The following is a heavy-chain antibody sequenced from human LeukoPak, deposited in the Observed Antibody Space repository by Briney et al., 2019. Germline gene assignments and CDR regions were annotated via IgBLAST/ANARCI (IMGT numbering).Heavy chain of an antibody. V-gene: IGHV3-74*01. D-gene: IGHD5-12*01. Sequence: GGSLRLSCAASGFTFSSYWMHWVRQAPGKGLVWVSRINSDGSSTSYADSVKGRFPISRDNAKNTLYLQMNSLRAEDTAVYYCARGGYSGYNFDYWGQGTLVTVSS. CDR1: GFTFSSYW. CDR2: INSDGSST. J-gene: IGHJ4*02. CDR3: ARGGYSGYNFDY.